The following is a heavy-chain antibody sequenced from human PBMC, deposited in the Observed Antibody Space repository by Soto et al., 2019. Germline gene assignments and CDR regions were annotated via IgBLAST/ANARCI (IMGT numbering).Heavy chain of an antibody. D-gene: IGHD2-21*01. CDR3: AREVLWSRYFDY. J-gene: IGHJ4*02. CDR2: MSYAGTTK. Sequence: QVQLVESGGGVVQPGRSLRLSCAASGFIFSNYVMYWFRQAPGKGLEWVAFMSYAGTTKYYADPVKCRFTISRDNSKNTLYLQMNNLRPEDTGVYYCAREVLWSRYFDYWGQGTLVTVSS. V-gene: IGHV3-30-3*01. CDR1: GFIFSNYV.